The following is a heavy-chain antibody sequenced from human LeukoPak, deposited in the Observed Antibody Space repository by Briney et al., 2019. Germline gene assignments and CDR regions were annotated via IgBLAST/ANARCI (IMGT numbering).Heavy chain of an antibody. CDR2: IYWNGGST. Sequence: PWGSLCLSCAVSGFSFGGYGLSWVRHPPGKGLEWVWGIYWNGGSTGYADSVKGRFTISRDNAKNSLYLQMNSRRAEDMALYYCAREGVTNYYYMDLWGKGTTVTVSS. CDR1: GFSFGGYG. V-gene: IGHV3-20*04. CDR3: AREGVTNYYYMDL. D-gene: IGHD4-17*01. J-gene: IGHJ6*03.